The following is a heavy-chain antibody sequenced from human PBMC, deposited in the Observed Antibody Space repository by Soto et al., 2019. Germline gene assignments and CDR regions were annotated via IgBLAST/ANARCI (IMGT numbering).Heavy chain of an antibody. Sequence: EVPLLESGGGLVQPGGSLRLSCAASGFTFSSYAMNWVRQAPGKGLEWVSVISGSGGSTYYTDSVKGRFTISRDNSKNTLSLQMNSLRAEDTAVYYCSRRSSSWYFDCWGQGTLVTVSS. D-gene: IGHD6-13*01. J-gene: IGHJ4*02. CDR2: ISGSGGST. CDR1: GFTFSSYA. V-gene: IGHV3-23*01. CDR3: SRRSSSWYFDC.